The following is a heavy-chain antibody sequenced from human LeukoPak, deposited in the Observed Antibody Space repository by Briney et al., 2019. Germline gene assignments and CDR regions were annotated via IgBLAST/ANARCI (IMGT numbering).Heavy chain of an antibody. CDR2: IYYSGGT. CDR1: GCSISSYY. J-gene: IGHJ4*02. D-gene: IGHD1-14*01. Sequence: SETLSLTCTVSGCSISSYYWSWIRQPPGKGLEWVGYIYYSGGTNYITSPKSRVTISVDTSKNQFSLELSSVSAADTAVYYCARRTGDYWGQGTLVTVSS. V-gene: IGHV4-59*01. CDR3: ARRTGDY.